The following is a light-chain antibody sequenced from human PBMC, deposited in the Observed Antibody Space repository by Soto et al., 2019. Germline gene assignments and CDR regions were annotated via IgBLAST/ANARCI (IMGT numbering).Light chain of an antibody. V-gene: IGLV2-14*01. Sequence: QSALTQPASVSGSPGQSITISCTGTSSDVGRYNYVSWYQQYPGKAPKLMIYDVTNRPSGVSNRFSGSKSGNTASLTISGRQAEDEADYYCSSYTSSSTRVFGGGTKLTVL. J-gene: IGLJ2*01. CDR2: DVT. CDR1: SSDVGRYNY. CDR3: SSYTSSSTRV.